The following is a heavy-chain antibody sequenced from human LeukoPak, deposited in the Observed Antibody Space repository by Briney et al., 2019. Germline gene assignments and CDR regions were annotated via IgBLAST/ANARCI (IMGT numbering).Heavy chain of an antibody. CDR1: GFTFSSYA. CDR3: AKRRVMSYNGSGFDI. Sequence: GGSLRLSCAASGFTFSSYAMSWVRQAPGKGLEWVSVISSSGGTYYADSVKGRFTISRDNSRNTLYLQMNSLRAEDTAVYYCAKRRVMSYNGSGFDIWGQGTMVTVSS. CDR2: ISSSGGT. J-gene: IGHJ3*02. V-gene: IGHV3-23*01. D-gene: IGHD3-10*01.